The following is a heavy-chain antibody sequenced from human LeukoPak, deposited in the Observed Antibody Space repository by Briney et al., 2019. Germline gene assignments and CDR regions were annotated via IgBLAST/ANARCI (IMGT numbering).Heavy chain of an antibody. D-gene: IGHD6-19*01. CDR3: ARARAVAAPQDY. Sequence: PGGSLRLSCAASGFTFSDYYMSWIRQAPGKGLEWVSYISSSGSTLYYADSLKGRFTISRDNAKNSLYLQMNSLRAEDTAVYYCARARAVAAPQDYWGQGTLVTVSS. CDR2: ISSSGSTL. V-gene: IGHV3-11*01. CDR1: GFTFSDYY. J-gene: IGHJ4*02.